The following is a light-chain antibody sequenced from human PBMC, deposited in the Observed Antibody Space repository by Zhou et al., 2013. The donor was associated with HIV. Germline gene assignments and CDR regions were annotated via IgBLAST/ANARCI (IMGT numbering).Light chain of an antibody. J-gene: IGKJ3*01. CDR2: GAS. CDR1: QSIRSGY. CDR3: QQHNSWPFT. Sequence: EIVLTQSPVTLSLSPGERASLSCRASQSIRSGYLAWYQHKPGQAPRLVIYGASTRATGIPDRFSGSGSGTDFTLTISRLEPEDFAIYYCQQHNSWPFTFGPGTKVDVK. V-gene: IGKV3-20*01.